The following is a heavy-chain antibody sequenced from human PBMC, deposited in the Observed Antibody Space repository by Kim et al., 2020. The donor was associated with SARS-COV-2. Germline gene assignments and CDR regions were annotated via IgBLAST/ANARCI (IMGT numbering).Heavy chain of an antibody. Sequence: SETLSLTCAVYGGSFSGYYWSWIRQPPGKGLEWIGEINHSGSTNYNPSLKSRVTISVDTSKNQFSLKLSSVTAADTAVYYCARDSSTYDFWSGPTHYYYYGMDVWGQGTTVTVSS. CDR3: ARDSSTYDFWSGPTHYYYYGMDV. J-gene: IGHJ6*02. V-gene: IGHV4-34*01. CDR1: GGSFSGYY. CDR2: INHSGST. D-gene: IGHD3-3*01.